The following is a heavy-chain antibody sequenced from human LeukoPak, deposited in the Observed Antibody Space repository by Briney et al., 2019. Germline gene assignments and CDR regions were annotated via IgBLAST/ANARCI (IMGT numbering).Heavy chain of an antibody. V-gene: IGHV3-30*18. CDR3: AKPSSSWFDAFHI. CDR2: ISYDGSNK. J-gene: IGHJ3*02. Sequence: GRSLRLSCAASGFTFSTYGLHWVRQAPGKGLEWVAVISYDGSNKYHADSVKGRFTISRDNSKNTLYLQMNSLRAEDTAVYYCAKPSSSWFDAFHIWGQGTMVTVSS. D-gene: IGHD6-13*01. CDR1: GFTFSTYG.